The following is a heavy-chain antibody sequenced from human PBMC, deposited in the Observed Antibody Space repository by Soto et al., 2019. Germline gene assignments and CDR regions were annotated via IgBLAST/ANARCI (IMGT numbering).Heavy chain of an antibody. J-gene: IGHJ4*02. CDR1: CCSISSYY. CDR2: IYYSGST. Sequence: PSETLSLTCTFSCCSISSYYWSWIRQPPGKGLEWIGYIYYSGSTNYNPSLKSRVTISVDTSKNQFSLKLSSVTAADTAVYYCARDTPGVSLDYWGQGTLVTVS. D-gene: IGHD3-10*01. CDR3: ARDTPGVSLDY. V-gene: IGHV4-59*01.